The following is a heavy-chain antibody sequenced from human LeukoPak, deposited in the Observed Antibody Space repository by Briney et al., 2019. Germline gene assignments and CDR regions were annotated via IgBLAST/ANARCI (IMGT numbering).Heavy chain of an antibody. CDR1: GFTFSSYS. CDR2: ISSSSSYI. D-gene: IGHD6-13*01. V-gene: IGHV3-21*01. CDR3: ARDADSSRWYDY. Sequence: PGGSLRLSCAASGFTFSSYSMNWVRQAPGKGLEWVSSISSSSSYIYYADSVKGRFTISRDNAKNSLYLQMNSLRAEDTAVYYCARDADSSRWYDYWGQGTLVTVSS. J-gene: IGHJ4*02.